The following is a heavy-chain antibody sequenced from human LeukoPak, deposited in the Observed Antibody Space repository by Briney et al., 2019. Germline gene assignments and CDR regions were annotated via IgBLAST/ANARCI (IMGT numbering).Heavy chain of an antibody. CDR1: GGSISSYY. CDR2: IYYSGST. Sequence: PSETLSLTCTVSGGSISSYYWSWIRQPPGKGLEWIGYIYYSGSTNYNPSLKSRVTISVDTSKNQFSLKLSSVTAADTAVYYCAGVGESPVNAFDIWGQGTMVTVSS. CDR3: AGVGESPVNAFDI. V-gene: IGHV4-59*01. J-gene: IGHJ3*02. D-gene: IGHD3-10*01.